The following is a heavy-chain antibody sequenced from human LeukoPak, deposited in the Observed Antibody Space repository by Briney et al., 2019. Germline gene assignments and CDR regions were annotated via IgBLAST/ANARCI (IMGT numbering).Heavy chain of an antibody. V-gene: IGHV1-69*13. CDR2: IIPISSTA. Sequence: GSSVKVSCKASGGPFSNHAISWVRQAPGQGLEWMGVIIPISSTANYAQKFQGRVTITADESTSTVYMELSSLTSEDTAVYYCARWAGESSYWYPALFDYWAQGSLVTVSS. CDR3: ARWAGESSYWYPALFDY. J-gene: IGHJ4*02. D-gene: IGHD6-13*01. CDR1: GGPFSNHA.